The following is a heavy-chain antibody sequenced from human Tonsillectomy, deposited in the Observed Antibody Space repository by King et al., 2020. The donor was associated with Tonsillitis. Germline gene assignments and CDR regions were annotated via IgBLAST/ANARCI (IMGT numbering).Heavy chain of an antibody. CDR1: GFTFRTYA. D-gene: IGHD2-2*01. CDR3: ARGARLGEVVPAAFAY. V-gene: IGHV3-48*01. Sequence: DVQLVESGGGLVQPGGSLRLSCAASGFTFRTYAMNWVRQAPGKGLEWVSYISSSSSTMYYTDSVKGRFIISRDNANNSLYLQMNSLRAEDTAVYYCARGARLGEVVPAAFAYWGRGTLVTVSS. J-gene: IGHJ4*02. CDR2: ISSSSSTM.